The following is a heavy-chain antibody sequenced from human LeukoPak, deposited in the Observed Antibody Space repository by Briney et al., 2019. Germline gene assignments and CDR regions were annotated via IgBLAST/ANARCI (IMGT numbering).Heavy chain of an antibody. D-gene: IGHD3-9*01. CDR1: GFTFSSYA. Sequence: PGGSLRLSCAASGFTFSSYAMSWVRQAPGKGLEWVSAISGSGGSTYYADSVKGRFTISRDNSKNTLYLQMNSLRAEDTAVYYCAKVRDDILTGYYDYWGQGTLVTVSS. CDR3: AKVRDDILTGYYDY. V-gene: IGHV3-23*01. J-gene: IGHJ4*02. CDR2: ISGSGGST.